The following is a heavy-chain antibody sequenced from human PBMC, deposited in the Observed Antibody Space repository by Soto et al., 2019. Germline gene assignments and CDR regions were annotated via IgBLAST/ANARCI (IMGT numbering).Heavy chain of an antibody. J-gene: IGHJ4*02. Sequence: QVQLQESGPGLVKPSQTLSLTCTVSGGSISSGGYYWSWNRQHPGKGLEWIGYSYNSGSTYYNPSLKSRVTISVDTSKNQFSLKLSSVTAVDTAVYYCASRDGYNYGYWGQGTLVTVSS. CDR2: SYNSGST. CDR1: GGSISSGGYY. V-gene: IGHV4-31*03. CDR3: ASRDGYNYGY. D-gene: IGHD5-12*01.